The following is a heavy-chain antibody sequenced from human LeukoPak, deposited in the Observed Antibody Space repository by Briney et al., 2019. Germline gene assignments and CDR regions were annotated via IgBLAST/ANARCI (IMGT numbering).Heavy chain of an antibody. Sequence: GGSLRLSCAASGFTFSSYDVHWVRQAPGKGLEWVAVNKYYADSVKGRFTISRDNSKNTLYLQMNSLRAEDTAVYYCATSRNKYCSSTSCYHFGYWGQGTLVTVSS. CDR1: GFTFSSYD. V-gene: IGHV3-30*03. CDR3: ATSRNKYCSSTSCYHFGY. CDR2: NK. J-gene: IGHJ4*02. D-gene: IGHD2-2*01.